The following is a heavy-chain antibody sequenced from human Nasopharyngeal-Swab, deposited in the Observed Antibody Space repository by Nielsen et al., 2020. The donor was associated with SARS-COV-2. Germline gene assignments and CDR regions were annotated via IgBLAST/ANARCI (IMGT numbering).Heavy chain of an antibody. Sequence: GGSLRLSCAASGFTFSSYAMVWVRQAPGKGLEWVSGFSSNGARTYYADSVKGRFTISRDNSQNMLYLQMYSLRADDTAVYYCAKEGAYNWNGPGYYYYGMDVWGQGTTVTVSS. V-gene: IGHV3-23*01. D-gene: IGHD1-20*01. CDR2: FSSNGART. CDR3: AKEGAYNWNGPGYYYYGMDV. J-gene: IGHJ6*02. CDR1: GFTFSSYA.